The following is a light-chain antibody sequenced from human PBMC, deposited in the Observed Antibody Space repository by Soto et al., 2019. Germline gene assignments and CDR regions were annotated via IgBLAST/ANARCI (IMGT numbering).Light chain of an antibody. CDR3: GTWDNSLSAGV. CDR1: SSNIGNNG. J-gene: IGLJ2*01. Sequence: QAVLTQPPSVSAAPGQKVTISCSGSSSNIGNNGVSWYQQLQGTTPKVLIYENDRRPSGIPDRFSGSKSGTSATLAITGLQTGDEADYYCGTWDNSLSAGVFGGGTKLTVL. CDR2: END. V-gene: IGLV1-51*02.